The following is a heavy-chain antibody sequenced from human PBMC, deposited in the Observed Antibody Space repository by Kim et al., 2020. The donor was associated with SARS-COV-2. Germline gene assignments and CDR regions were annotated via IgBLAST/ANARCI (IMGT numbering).Heavy chain of an antibody. CDR1: GGSISSSSYY. CDR2: IYYSGST. D-gene: IGHD3-10*01. J-gene: IGHJ4*02. CDR3: AGRITMVRGVISDY. Sequence: SETLSLTCTVSGGSISSSSYYWGWIRQPPGKGLEWIGSIYYSGSTYYNPSLKSRVTISVDTSKNQFSLKLSSVTAADTAVYYCAGRITMVRGVISDYWGQGTLVTVSS. V-gene: IGHV4-39*07.